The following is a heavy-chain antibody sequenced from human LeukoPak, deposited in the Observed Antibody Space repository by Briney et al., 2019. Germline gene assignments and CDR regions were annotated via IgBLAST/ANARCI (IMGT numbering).Heavy chain of an antibody. Sequence: SETLSLTCTVSGGSVSSGSYYWSWIRQPPGKGLEWIGYIYYSGSTNYNPSLKSRVTISVDTSKNQFSLKLSSVTAADTAAYYCARETSTMDYYYGMDVWGQGTTVIVSS. CDR1: GGSVSSGSYY. J-gene: IGHJ6*02. V-gene: IGHV4-61*01. CDR3: ARETSTMDYYYGMDV. CDR2: IYYSGST. D-gene: IGHD6-6*01.